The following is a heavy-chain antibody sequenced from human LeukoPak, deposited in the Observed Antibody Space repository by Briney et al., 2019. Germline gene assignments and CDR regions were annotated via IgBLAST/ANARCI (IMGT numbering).Heavy chain of an antibody. Sequence: GGSLRLSCTASGFIFSGYTVSWVRQAPGKGLKWVSRISGSSGGTDYADSVKGRFTISRDNSKNTLYLQMNSLRPEDAAVYYCARGRSPDYWYFDLWGRGTLVTVSS. CDR1: GFIFSGYT. V-gene: IGHV3-23*01. J-gene: IGHJ2*01. CDR2: ISGSSGGT. CDR3: ARGRSPDYWYFDL.